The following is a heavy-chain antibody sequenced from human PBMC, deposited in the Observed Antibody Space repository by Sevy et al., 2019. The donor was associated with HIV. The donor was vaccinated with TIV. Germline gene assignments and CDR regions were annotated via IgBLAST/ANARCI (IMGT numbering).Heavy chain of an antibody. D-gene: IGHD6-19*01. CDR1: GFTFRSYA. V-gene: IGHV3-23*01. J-gene: IGHJ4*02. CDR2: IIGSGDNT. Sequence: GGSLRLSCEASGFTFRSYAMSWVRQAPGKGLEWVSGIIGSGDNTYYPDSVKGRFTVSRDNSKNTLYVQMNSMRAEDTAVYYCAKGVSWLVLGGYFDYWGQGTPVTVSS. CDR3: AKGVSWLVLGGYFDY.